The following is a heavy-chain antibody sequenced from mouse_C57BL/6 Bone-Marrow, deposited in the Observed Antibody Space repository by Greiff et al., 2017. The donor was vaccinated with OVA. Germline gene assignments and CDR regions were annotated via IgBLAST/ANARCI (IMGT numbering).Heavy chain of an antibody. J-gene: IGHJ1*03. CDR1: GYTFTSYW. Sequence: VKLQQPGAELVKPGASVKLSCKASGYTFTSYWMHWVKQRPGRGLEWIGRIDPNSGGTKYNEKFKSKATLTVDKPSSTAYMQLSSLTSEDSAVYYCAAGVYYYGSRALWYFDVWGTGTTVTVSS. V-gene: IGHV1-72*01. CDR3: AAGVYYYGSRALWYFDV. CDR2: IDPNSGGT. D-gene: IGHD1-1*01.